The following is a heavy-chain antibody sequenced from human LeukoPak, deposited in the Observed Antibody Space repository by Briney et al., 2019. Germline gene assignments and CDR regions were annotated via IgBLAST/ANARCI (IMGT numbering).Heavy chain of an antibody. J-gene: IGHJ6*02. CDR2: INHSGST. Sequence: SETLSLTCAVYGGSFSGYYWSWIRQPPGKGLEWIGEINHSGSTNYNPSLKSRVTISVDTSKNQFSLKLSSVTAADTAVYYCARVGVSSSWTPRYYYYGMDVWGQGTTVTVSS. V-gene: IGHV4-34*01. CDR3: ARVGVSSSWTPRYYYYGMDV. CDR1: GGSFSGYY. D-gene: IGHD6-13*01.